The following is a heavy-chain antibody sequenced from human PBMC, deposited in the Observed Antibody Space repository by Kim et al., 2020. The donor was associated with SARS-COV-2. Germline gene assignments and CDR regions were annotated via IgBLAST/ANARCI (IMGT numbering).Heavy chain of an antibody. V-gene: IGHV3-15*01. Sequence: GGSLRLSCAASGFTFSNAWMSWVRQAPGKGLEWVGRIKSKTDGGTTDYAAPVKGRFTISRDDSKNTLYLQMNSLKTEDTAVYYCTTGDVVRGVTPFDYWGQGTLVTVSS. J-gene: IGHJ4*02. CDR3: TTGDVVRGVTPFDY. D-gene: IGHD3-10*01. CDR1: GFTFSNAW. CDR2: IKSKTDGGTT.